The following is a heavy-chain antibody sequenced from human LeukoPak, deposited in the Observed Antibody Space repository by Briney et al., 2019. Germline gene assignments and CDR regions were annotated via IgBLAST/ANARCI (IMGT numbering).Heavy chain of an antibody. CDR2: ISSSGSTI. V-gene: IGHV3-48*04. D-gene: IGHD5-12*01. J-gene: IGHJ4*02. CDR3: ASQSGYSGYEF. CDR1: GFTFSSYG. Sequence: GGSLRLSCAASGFTFSSYGMHWVRQAPGKGLEWVSYISSSGSTIYYADSVKGRFTISRDNAKNSLYLQMNSLRAEDTAVYYCASQSGYSGYEFWGQGTLVTVSS.